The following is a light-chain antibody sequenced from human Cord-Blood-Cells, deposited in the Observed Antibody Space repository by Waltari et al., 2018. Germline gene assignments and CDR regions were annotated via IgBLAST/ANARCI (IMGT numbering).Light chain of an antibody. Sequence: QSALTQPASVSGSPGQSITLSCTGTRRDGGSSNLLSWYQQHPGKAPKLMIYEGSKRPSGVSNRFSGSKSGNTASLTISGLQAEDEADYYCCSYAGSSTLVFGGGTKLTVL. J-gene: IGLJ2*01. CDR2: EGS. CDR1: RRDGGSSNL. V-gene: IGLV2-23*01. CDR3: CSYAGSSTLV.